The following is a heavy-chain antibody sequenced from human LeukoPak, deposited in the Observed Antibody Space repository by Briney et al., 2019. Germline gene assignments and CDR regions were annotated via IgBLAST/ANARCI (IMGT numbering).Heavy chain of an antibody. CDR2: IEIKTDAETT. Sequence: GGSLRLSCAASGFTFTNAWMNWVRQTPGKGLEWVGRIEIKTDAETTDYTTAVQGRFTISRDDSKNMVYLQMNGLKTEDTAMYYCSAYSRSSFDHWGQGTLVTVSS. V-gene: IGHV3-15*04. J-gene: IGHJ4*02. CDR3: SAYSRSSFDH. D-gene: IGHD6-6*01. CDR1: GFTFTNAW.